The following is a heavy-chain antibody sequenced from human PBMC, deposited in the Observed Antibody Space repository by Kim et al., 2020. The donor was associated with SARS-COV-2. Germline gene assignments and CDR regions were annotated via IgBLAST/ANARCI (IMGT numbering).Heavy chain of an antibody. CDR3: ARGRRSSGWYSNWFDP. J-gene: IGHJ5*02. Sequence: LKGRVTISVDTSKTQFSLKLSSVTAADTAVYYCARGRRSSGWYSNWFDPWGQGTLVTVSS. D-gene: IGHD6-19*01. V-gene: IGHV4-34*01.